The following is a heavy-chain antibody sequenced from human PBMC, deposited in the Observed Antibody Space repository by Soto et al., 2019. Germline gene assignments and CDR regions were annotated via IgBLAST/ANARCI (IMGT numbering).Heavy chain of an antibody. V-gene: IGHV3-48*02. CDR2: ISSSSRIT. D-gene: IGHD2-2*01. CDR1: GFIFRSYS. J-gene: IGHJ6*02. Sequence: GGSLRLSCAASGFIFRSYSLNWVRQVPGKGLEWLSYISSSSRITYYADSVKGRFTVSRDNAKNSLYLQMNSLRDEDTAVYYCARDQDIVVAPGACGMDVWGQGTTVTVS. CDR3: ARDQDIVVAPGACGMDV.